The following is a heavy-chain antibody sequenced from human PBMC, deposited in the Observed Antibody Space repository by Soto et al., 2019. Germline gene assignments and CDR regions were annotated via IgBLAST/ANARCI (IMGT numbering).Heavy chain of an antibody. Sequence: QVQLVQSGAEVKKPGASVKISCKASGYTFTSYYMHWVRQAPGQGLEWMGIISPTGNITSHAQKFPGRVTMTGDPSTSPVYMELKSLRSEDTAVYYCARSSGSLLPFDNWGQGTLVTVSS. CDR3: ARSSGSLLPFDN. V-gene: IGHV1-46*03. CDR2: ISPTGNIT. D-gene: IGHD3-10*01. J-gene: IGHJ4*02. CDR1: GYTFTSYY.